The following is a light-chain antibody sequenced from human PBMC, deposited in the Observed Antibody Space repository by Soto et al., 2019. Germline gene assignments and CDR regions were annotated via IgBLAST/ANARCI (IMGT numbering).Light chain of an antibody. CDR1: SSDVGGYNY. Sequence: QSALTQPASVSGSPGQSITISCTGTSSDVGGYNYVSWYQQHPGKAPKLMIYAVSNRPSGVSNRFSGSKSGNTASLPISGLQTEDEADYYCSSYTSSSTLFGTGTKGTVL. J-gene: IGLJ1*01. V-gene: IGLV2-14*01. CDR3: SSYTSSSTL. CDR2: AVS.